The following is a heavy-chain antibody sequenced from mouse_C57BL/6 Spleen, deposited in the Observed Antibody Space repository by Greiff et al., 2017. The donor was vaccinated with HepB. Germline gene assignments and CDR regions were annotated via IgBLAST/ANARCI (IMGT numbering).Heavy chain of an antibody. CDR2: ISSGSSTI. V-gene: IGHV5-17*01. J-gene: IGHJ1*03. D-gene: IGHD4-1*01. CDR1: GFTFSDYG. CDR3: ATYNWDWYFDV. Sequence: EVMLVESGGGLVKPGGSLKLSCAASGFTFSDYGMHWVRQAPEKGLEWVAYISSGSSTIYYADTVKGRFTISRDNAKNTLFLQMTSLRSEDTAMYYCATYNWDWYFDVWGTGTTVTVSS.